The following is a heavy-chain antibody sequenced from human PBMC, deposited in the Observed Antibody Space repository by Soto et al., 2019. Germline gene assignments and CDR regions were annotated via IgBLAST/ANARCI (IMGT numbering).Heavy chain of an antibody. CDR1: GFTFSSYA. CDR2: ISYDGSNK. CDR3: ARDPPVTPSWYFDY. Sequence: GGSLRLSCAASGFTFSSYAMHWVRQAPGKGLEWVAVISYDGSNKYYADSVKGRFTISRDNSKNTLYLQMNSLRAEDTAVYYCARDPPVTPSWYFDYWGQGTLVTVSS. V-gene: IGHV3-30-3*01. D-gene: IGHD4-17*01. J-gene: IGHJ4*02.